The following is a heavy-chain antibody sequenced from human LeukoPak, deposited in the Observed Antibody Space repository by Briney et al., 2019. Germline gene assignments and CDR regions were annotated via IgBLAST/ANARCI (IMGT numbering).Heavy chain of an antibody. J-gene: IGHJ4*02. CDR2: ISYDGSNK. CDR3: AVTDSDY. D-gene: IGHD2-21*02. CDR1: GFTFSSYA. V-gene: IGHV3-30-3*01. Sequence: GGSLRLSCAASGFTFSSYAMHWVRQAPGKGLEWVAVISYDGSNKYYADSVKGRFTISRDNSKNTLYLQMNSLRAEDTAVYYCAVTDSDYWGQGTLVTVSS.